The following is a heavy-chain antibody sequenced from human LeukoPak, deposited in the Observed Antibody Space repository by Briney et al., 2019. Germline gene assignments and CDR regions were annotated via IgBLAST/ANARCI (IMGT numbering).Heavy chain of an antibody. V-gene: IGHV3-15*01. Sequence: GGSLRLSCAASGFTFTNAWMTWVRQAPGKGLEWVGRIKSKGDGETTDYAAPVKGRFSMSRDDSKATMYLQMYSLEAEDTAVYYCTTDLGLTMIRGVTVYWGQGALVTVSS. CDR2: IKSKGDGETT. CDR1: GFTFTNAW. CDR3: TTDLGLTMIRGVTVY. J-gene: IGHJ4*02. D-gene: IGHD3-10*01.